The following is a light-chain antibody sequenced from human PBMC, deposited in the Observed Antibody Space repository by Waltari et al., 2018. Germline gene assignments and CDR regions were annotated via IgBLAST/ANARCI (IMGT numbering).Light chain of an antibody. CDR2: GAS. Sequence: ELVLTQSPGTLSLSPGERATLPCRASQSVSSSYLAWYQQKPGQAPRLLIYGASSRATGIPARFSGSGSGTDFTLTISRLEPEDFAVYYCQQYGSSRITFGPGTKVDIK. CDR3: QQYGSSRIT. CDR1: QSVSSSY. J-gene: IGKJ3*01. V-gene: IGKV3-20*01.